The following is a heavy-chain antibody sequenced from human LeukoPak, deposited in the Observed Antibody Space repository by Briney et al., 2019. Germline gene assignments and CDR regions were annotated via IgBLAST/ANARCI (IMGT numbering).Heavy chain of an antibody. D-gene: IGHD5-18*01. V-gene: IGHV3-7*01. Sequence: GGSLRLSCVASGFTFSNYWMSWVRQAPGKGLEWVANIKQDGSEKYYVDSVKGRFTISRDNAKNSLYLQMNSLRDEDTAVYYCARSLRGFSYGKIDYWGQGTLVTVSS. J-gene: IGHJ4*02. CDR2: IKQDGSEK. CDR1: GFTFSNYW. CDR3: ARSLRGFSYGKIDY.